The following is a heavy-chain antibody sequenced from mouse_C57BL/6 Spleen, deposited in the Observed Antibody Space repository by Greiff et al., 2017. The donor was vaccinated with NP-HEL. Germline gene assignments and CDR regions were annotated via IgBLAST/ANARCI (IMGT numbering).Heavy chain of an antibody. Sequence: QVQLQQSGPELVRPGSSVKLSCKASGYTFTSYWMDWVKQRPGQGLEWIGNIYPSDSETHYNQKFKDKATLTVDKSSSTAYMQLSSLTSEDSAVYYCARTTPYAMDYWGQGTSVTVSS. V-gene: IGHV1-61*01. CDR1: GYTFTSYW. CDR3: ARTTPYAMDY. D-gene: IGHD1-1*01. J-gene: IGHJ4*01. CDR2: IYPSDSET.